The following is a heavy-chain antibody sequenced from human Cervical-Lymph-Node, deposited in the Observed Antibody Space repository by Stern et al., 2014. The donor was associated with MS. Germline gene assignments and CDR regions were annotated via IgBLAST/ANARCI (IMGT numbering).Heavy chain of an antibody. D-gene: IGHD3-16*01. V-gene: IGHV3-30*03. CDR3: ARGGFRWGRLGIDY. Sequence: VQLVESGGGVVQPGRSLRLSCAAPGFTFNSYDMHWARQAPGKGLEWGAVISHDGSSKYYGDSVKGRFIISRDNSKNTLSLRMDSLRLEDTAVYYCARGGFRWGRLGIDYWGQGTLVTVSS. J-gene: IGHJ4*02. CDR2: ISHDGSSK. CDR1: GFTFNSYD.